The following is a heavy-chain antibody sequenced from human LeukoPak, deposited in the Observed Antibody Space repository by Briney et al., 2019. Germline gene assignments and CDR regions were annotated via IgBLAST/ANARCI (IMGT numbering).Heavy chain of an antibody. D-gene: IGHD3-9*01. CDR1: GGSISSSSYY. J-gene: IGHJ4*02. CDR3: ASRPDVLRYFDWLLVY. Sequence: PSETLSLTCTVSGGSISSSSYYWGWIRQPPGKGLEWIGSIYYSGSTYYNPSLKSRVTISVDTSKNQFSLKLSSVTAADTAVYYCASRPDVLRYFDWLLVYWGQGTLDTVSS. V-gene: IGHV4-39*01. CDR2: IYYSGST.